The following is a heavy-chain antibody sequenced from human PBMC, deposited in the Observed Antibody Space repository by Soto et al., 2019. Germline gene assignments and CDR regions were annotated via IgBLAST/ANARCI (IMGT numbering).Heavy chain of an antibody. CDR1: GYTFTSYG. CDR2: ISAYNGNT. V-gene: IGHV1-18*01. Sequence: QVQLVQSGAEVKKPGASVKVSCKASGYTFTSYGISWVRQAPGQGLEWMGWISAYNGNTNYARKLQGRVTMTTDTSTSTAYMELRSLRSDDTAVYYCARDLKPAGYSSGWDWFDPWGQGTLVTVSS. J-gene: IGHJ5*02. D-gene: IGHD6-19*01. CDR3: ARDLKPAGYSSGWDWFDP.